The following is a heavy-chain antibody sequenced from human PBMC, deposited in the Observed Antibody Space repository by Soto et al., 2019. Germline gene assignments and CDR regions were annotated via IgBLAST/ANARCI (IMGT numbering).Heavy chain of an antibody. CDR2: LSRSGGT. CDR1: VYSISNIIY. J-gene: IGHJ6*02. CDR3: AAGTFPGNRFYGRVV. D-gene: IGHD3-3*02. V-gene: IGHV4-38-2*01. Sequence: SETLSLTCDVSVYSISNIIYWGWIRRPPGKGLEWIGSLSRSGGTYRNPSLRSRVTISVDRSKNHFSLQLRSVTAADTAVYYCAAGTFPGNRFYGRVVWGPGTMVTVSX.